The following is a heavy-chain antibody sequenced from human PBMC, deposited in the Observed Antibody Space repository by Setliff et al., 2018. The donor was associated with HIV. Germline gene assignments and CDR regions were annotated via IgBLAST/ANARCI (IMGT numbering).Heavy chain of an antibody. CDR2: ILSTGERT. CDR1: GFTFSNYA. CDR3: AKELAASGLGYFDS. V-gene: IGHV3-23*01. D-gene: IGHD3-22*01. J-gene: IGHJ4*02. Sequence: GGSLRLSCAASGFTFSNYAMSWVRQAPGEGLEWVSAILSTGERTFYADSVKGRFTVSRDNSKNTVYLQMNSLRAEDTAEYYCAKELAASGLGYFDSWGRGILVTVSS.